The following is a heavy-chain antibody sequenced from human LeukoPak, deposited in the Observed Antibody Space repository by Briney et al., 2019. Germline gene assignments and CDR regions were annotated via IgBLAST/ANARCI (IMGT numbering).Heavy chain of an antibody. D-gene: IGHD5-24*01. V-gene: IGHV3-53*01. CDR2: IYSGGVT. J-gene: IGHJ4*02. Sequence: GGSLRLSCAASGFTFTTYAMSWVRQAPGKGLEWVSLIYSGGVTYYADSVKGRFTISRDNSKNTLYLQMNSLRAEDTAVYYCARGLVEMATVYFDYWGQGTLVTVSS. CDR3: ARGLVEMATVYFDY. CDR1: GFTFTTYA.